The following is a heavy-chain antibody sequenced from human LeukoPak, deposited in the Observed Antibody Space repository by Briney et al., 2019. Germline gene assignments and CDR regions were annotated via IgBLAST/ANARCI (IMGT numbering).Heavy chain of an antibody. D-gene: IGHD2-2*01. CDR1: GFTFSSYA. J-gene: IGHJ6*02. V-gene: IGHV3-30-3*01. CDR3: ARDPEPPSQLLERGYYGMDV. CDR2: ISYDGSNK. Sequence: HPGGSLRLSCAASGFTFSSYAMHWVRQAPGKGLEWVAVISYDGSNKYYADSVKGRFTISRDNSKNTLYLQMNSLRAEDTAVYYCARDPEPPSQLLERGYYGMDVWGQGTTVTVSS.